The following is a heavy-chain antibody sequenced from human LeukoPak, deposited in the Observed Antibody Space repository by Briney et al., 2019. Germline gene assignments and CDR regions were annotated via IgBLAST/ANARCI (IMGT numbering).Heavy chain of an antibody. Sequence: ASVKVSCKASGYTFTSYDINWVRQAAGQGLEWMGWMNPNSGNTGYAQKFQGRVTITRNTSISTAYMELSSLRSEDTAVYYCASSLKDIVVIWDAFDIWGPGTMVIVSS. V-gene: IGHV1-8*03. CDR2: MNPNSGNT. CDR3: ASSLKDIVVIWDAFDI. CDR1: GYTFTSYD. D-gene: IGHD2-15*01. J-gene: IGHJ3*02.